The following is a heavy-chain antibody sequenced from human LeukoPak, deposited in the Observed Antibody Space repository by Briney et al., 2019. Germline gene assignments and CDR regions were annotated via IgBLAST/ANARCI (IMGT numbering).Heavy chain of an antibody. CDR2: IIPILGIA. CDR1: GGTFSSYA. CDR3: ARDPSIAAPGY. Sequence: SVKVSCKASGGTFSSYAISWVRQAPGQGLEWMGRIIPILGIANYAQKFQGRVTITADKSTSTAYMELSSLRSEDTAVYYCARDPSIAAPGYWGQGTLVAVSS. D-gene: IGHD6-13*01. J-gene: IGHJ4*02. V-gene: IGHV1-69*04.